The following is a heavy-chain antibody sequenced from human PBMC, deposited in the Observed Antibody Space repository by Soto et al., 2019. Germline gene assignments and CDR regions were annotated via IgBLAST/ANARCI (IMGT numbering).Heavy chain of an antibody. D-gene: IGHD2-2*02. Sequence: PLETLSLPCTVAGGSISSSSYYWGWIRQPPGKGLEWIGYIYYSGSTNYNPSLKSRVTISVDTSKNQFSLKLSSVTAADTAVYYCARHLSEGDYTPEAYLDYWGQGTLVTVSS. CDR2: IYYSGST. V-gene: IGHV4-39*01. J-gene: IGHJ4*02. CDR3: ARHLSEGDYTPEAYLDY. CDR1: GGSISSSSYY.